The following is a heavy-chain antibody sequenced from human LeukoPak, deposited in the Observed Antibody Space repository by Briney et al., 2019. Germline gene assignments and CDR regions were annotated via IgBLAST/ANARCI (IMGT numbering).Heavy chain of an antibody. CDR2: IIPIFGTA. CDR1: VGTFSSYA. J-gene: IGHJ6*03. CDR3: ASVATMDYYYYYVDV. V-gene: IGHV1-69*05. Sequence: TSVKVSCKASVGTFSSYAISWVRQAPGQGLEWVGGIIPIFGTANYAQKFQGRVTITTDESTSTAYMELSSLRSEDTAVYYCASVATMDYYYYYVDVWGKGTTVTVSS. D-gene: IGHD5-12*01.